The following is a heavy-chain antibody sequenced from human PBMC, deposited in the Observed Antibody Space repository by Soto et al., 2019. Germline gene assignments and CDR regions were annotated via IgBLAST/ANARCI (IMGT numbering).Heavy chain of an antibody. Sequence: ASVKVSCKASGYTFTGYYMHWVRQAPGQGLEWMGWINPNSGGTNYAQKFQGWVTMTRDTSISTAYMELSRLRSDDTAVYYCARESRVDTAMVWFYYGMDVWGQGTKVTVSS. J-gene: IGHJ6*02. V-gene: IGHV1-2*04. CDR1: GYTFTGYY. CDR2: INPNSGGT. D-gene: IGHD5-18*01. CDR3: ARESRVDTAMVWFYYGMDV.